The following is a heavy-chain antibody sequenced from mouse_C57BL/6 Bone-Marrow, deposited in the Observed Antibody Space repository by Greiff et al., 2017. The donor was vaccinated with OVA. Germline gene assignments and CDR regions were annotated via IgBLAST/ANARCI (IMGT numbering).Heavy chain of an antibody. CDR2: INPNNGGT. Sequence: EVQLQQSGPELVKPGASVKISCKASGYTFTDYYMNWVKQSHGKSLEWIGDINPNNGGTSYNQKFKGKATLTVDKSTSTAYMEHRSLTSEDSAVYYCTRITGFWGQGTLVTVSA. J-gene: IGHJ3*01. D-gene: IGHD1-3*01. CDR3: TRITGF. V-gene: IGHV1-26*01. CDR1: GYTFTDYY.